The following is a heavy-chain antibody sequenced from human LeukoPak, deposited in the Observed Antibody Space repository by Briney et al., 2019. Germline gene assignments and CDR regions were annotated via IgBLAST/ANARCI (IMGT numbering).Heavy chain of an antibody. CDR1: GYSFTNYW. Sequence: GESLQISCQVSGYSFTNYWIGWVRQMPGKGREWMGIIYPDDSDTKYSPSFQGQVTISADKSISTAYLQWSSLEASDTAMYYCARSGRLGYCSGGSCFRWDYWGQGTLVTVSS. CDR3: ARSGRLGYCSGGSCFRWDY. CDR2: IYPDDSDT. V-gene: IGHV5-51*01. D-gene: IGHD2-15*01. J-gene: IGHJ4*02.